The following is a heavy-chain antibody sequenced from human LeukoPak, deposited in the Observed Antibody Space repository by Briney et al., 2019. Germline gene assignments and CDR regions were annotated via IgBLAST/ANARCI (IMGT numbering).Heavy chain of an antibody. CDR3: ARQGRAGTTFDY. Sequence: PSETLSLTCTVSGGSISSYYWSWIRQSPGKGLEWIGYIYYSGSTNYNPSLKSRVTISVDTSKNQFSLKLTSVTATDTAVYYCARQGRAGTTFDYWGQGTLVTVSS. V-gene: IGHV4-59*01. CDR2: IYYSGST. CDR1: GGSISSYY. J-gene: IGHJ4*02. D-gene: IGHD6-19*01.